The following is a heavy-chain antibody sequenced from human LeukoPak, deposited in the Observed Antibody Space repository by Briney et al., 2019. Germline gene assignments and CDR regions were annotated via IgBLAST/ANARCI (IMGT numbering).Heavy chain of an antibody. CDR3: ARASPGLLWFGELPANWFDP. V-gene: IGHV4-59*08. J-gene: IGHJ5*02. D-gene: IGHD3-10*01. CDR1: GGSISSYY. CDR2: IYYSGST. Sequence: SETLSLTCTVSGGSISSYYWSWIRQPPGKGLEWIGYIYYSGSTNYNPSLKSRVTISVDTSKNQFSLKLSSVTAADTAVYYCARASPGLLWFGELPANWFDPWGQGTLVTVSS.